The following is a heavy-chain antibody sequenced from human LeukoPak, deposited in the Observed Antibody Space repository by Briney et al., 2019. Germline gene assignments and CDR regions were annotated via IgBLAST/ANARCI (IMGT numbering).Heavy chain of an antibody. J-gene: IGHJ4*02. D-gene: IGHD4-17*01. CDR2: IYHSGST. V-gene: IGHV4-30-2*01. CDR1: GGSISSGGYS. Sequence: SETLSLTCAVSGGSISSGGYSWSWIRQPPGKGLEWIGYIYHSGSTYYNPSLKSRVTVSVDTSKNQFSLKLSSVTAADTAVYYCARLVGTVTTGWRYDYWGQGTLVTVSS. CDR3: ARLVGTVTTGWRYDY.